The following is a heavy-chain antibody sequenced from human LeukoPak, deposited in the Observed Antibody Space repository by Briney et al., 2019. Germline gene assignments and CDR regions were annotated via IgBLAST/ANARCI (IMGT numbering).Heavy chain of an antibody. V-gene: IGHV3-53*01. J-gene: IGHJ4*02. CDR3: ARESLLVGTYGEYEYYFDY. D-gene: IGHD4-17*01. CDR2: IYSGDST. CDR1: GFTFSSYA. Sequence: GGSLRLSCAASGFTFSSYAMSWVRQAPGKGLEWVSVIYSGDSTYYADSVKGRFTISRDNSKNTLYLQMNSLRAEDTAVYYCARESLLVGTYGEYEYYFDYWGQGTLVTVSS.